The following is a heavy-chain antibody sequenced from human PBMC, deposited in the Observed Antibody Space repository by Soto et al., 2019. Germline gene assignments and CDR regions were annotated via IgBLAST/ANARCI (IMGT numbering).Heavy chain of an antibody. J-gene: IGHJ3*02. D-gene: IGHD6-19*01. CDR2: IYYSGST. CDR3: AHSSSGRAFDI. CDR1: GGSISSGDYY. V-gene: IGHV4-30-4*01. Sequence: QVQLQESGPGLVKPSQTLSLTCTVSGGSISSGDYYWSWIRQPPGKGLEWIGYIYYSGSTYYNPSLKXRXTXSXXTSTNQFSLKLSSVTAADTAVYYCAHSSSGRAFDIWGQGTMVTVSS.